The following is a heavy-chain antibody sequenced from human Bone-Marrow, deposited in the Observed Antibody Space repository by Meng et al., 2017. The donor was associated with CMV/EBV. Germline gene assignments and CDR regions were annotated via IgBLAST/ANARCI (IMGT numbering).Heavy chain of an antibody. CDR1: GFTFSDYY. Sequence: GESLKISCAASGFTFSDYYMSWIRQAPGKGLEWVSYISSSGSTIYYADSVKGRFTISRDNAKNSLYLQMNTLRAEDTAVYYCARRGGTDCSSTSCYTAFDYWVQGPLVPVPS. D-gene: IGHD2-2*02. J-gene: IGHJ4*02. CDR3: ARRGGTDCSSTSCYTAFDY. CDR2: ISSSGSTI. V-gene: IGHV3-11*04.